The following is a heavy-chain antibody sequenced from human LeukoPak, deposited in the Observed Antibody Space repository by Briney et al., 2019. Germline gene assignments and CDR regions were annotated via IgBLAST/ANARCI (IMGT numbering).Heavy chain of an antibody. CDR3: ARDLRYMYYFDY. J-gene: IGHJ4*02. V-gene: IGHV4-38-2*02. CDR1: GYSISSGYY. CDR2: IYHSGST. Sequence: PSETLSLTCTVSGYSISSGYYWGWIRQPPGKGLEWIGSIYHSGSTYYNPSLKSRVTISVDTSKNQFSLKLSSVTAADTAVYYCARDLRYMYYFDYWGQGTLVTVSS. D-gene: IGHD1-14*01.